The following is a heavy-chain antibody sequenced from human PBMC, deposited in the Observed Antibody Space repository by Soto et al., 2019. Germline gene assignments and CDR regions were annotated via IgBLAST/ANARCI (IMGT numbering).Heavy chain of an antibody. CDR1: GGTFVSYA. Sequence: SVKVSCKASGGTFVSYAISLVRQAPGQGLEWMGGIIPIPGTANYAQKFQGRVTIAADESTSTAYMELSSLRSEDTAVYYCARTPILYYGDYDAGEYYYYYYMDVWGKGTTVTVSS. CDR2: IIPIPGTA. V-gene: IGHV1-69*13. CDR3: ARTPILYYGDYDAGEYYYYYYMDV. J-gene: IGHJ6*03. D-gene: IGHD4-17*01.